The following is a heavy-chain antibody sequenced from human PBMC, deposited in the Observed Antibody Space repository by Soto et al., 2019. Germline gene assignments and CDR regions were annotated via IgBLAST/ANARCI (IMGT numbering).Heavy chain of an antibody. V-gene: IGHV4-39*01. CDR3: AGLYPYESSGYHLDY. CDR1: GGSISSTSSY. D-gene: IGHD3-22*01. Sequence: QLQLQESGPGLAKPSETLSLTCTVSGGSISSTSSYWAWIRQPPGKGLEWVGSIDYLWNTYYNPSLRSRVTMSVDTSKNQFSLKLTSMTAADPAVFYCAGLYPYESSGYHLDYWSQGTLVTVSS. J-gene: IGHJ4*02. CDR2: IDYLWNT.